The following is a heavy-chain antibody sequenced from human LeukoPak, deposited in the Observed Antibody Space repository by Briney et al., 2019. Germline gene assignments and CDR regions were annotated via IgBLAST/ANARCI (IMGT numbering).Heavy chain of an antibody. J-gene: IGHJ4*02. D-gene: IGHD3-10*01. CDR2: INHSGST. Sequence: ASETLSLTCAVYGGSFSGYYWSWIRQPPGKGLEWIGEINHSGSTNYNPSLKSRVTISVDTSKNQFSLKLSSVTAADTAVYHCARGLWHYYGSGSYYKNWGQGTLVTVSS. CDR3: ARGLWHYYGSGSYYKN. V-gene: IGHV4-34*01. CDR1: GGSFSGYY.